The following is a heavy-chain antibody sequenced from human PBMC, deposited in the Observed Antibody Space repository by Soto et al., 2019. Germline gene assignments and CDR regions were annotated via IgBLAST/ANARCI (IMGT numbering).Heavy chain of an antibody. D-gene: IGHD2-21*02. CDR1: GATFTEYY. V-gene: IGHV1-46*01. J-gene: IGHJ4*02. Sequence: QVQLMQSGAEVKKPGASVKVSCKASGATFTEYYIHWVRQAPGQGLEWMGTVNPSGGHTTYAQHLLGRVTMTRETATSTLYMELTSLTSEDTAVYYCSRGGHVVVVTAALDYWGQGTLVTVSS. CDR2: VNPSGGHT. CDR3: SRGGHVVVVTAALDY.